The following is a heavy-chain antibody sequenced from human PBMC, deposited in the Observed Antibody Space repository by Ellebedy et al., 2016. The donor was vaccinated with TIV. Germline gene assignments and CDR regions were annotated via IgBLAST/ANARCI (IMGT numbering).Heavy chain of an antibody. CDR3: ARGLRGPFDY. Sequence: MPSETLSLTCTVSGGSTSSYYWSWIRQPPGRRLEWIGYIHNNGGTNYNPSLTSRITIPVDRSKNQFSLKLASVSAADTAVYYCARGLRGPFDYWGQGTLVTVSS. CDR2: IHNNGGT. J-gene: IGHJ4*02. V-gene: IGHV4-59*01. CDR1: GGSTSSYY.